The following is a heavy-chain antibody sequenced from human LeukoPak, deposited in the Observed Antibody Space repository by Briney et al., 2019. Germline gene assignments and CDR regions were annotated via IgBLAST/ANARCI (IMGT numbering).Heavy chain of an antibody. CDR1: GYSISSGYY. V-gene: IGHV4-38-2*02. D-gene: IGHD2-15*01. CDR3: ARGRYCSGGSCSYFDY. CDR2: IYHSGST. J-gene: IGHJ4*02. Sequence: SETLSLTCTVSGYSISSGYYWGWIRQPPGKGLEWIGSIYHSGSTYYNPSLKSRVTISVDTSKNQFSLKLSSVTAADTAVYYCARGRYCSGGSCSYFDYWGQGTLVTVSS.